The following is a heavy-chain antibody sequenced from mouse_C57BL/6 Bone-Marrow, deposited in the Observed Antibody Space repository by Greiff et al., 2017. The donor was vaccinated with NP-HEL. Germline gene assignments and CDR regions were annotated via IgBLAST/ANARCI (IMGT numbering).Heavy chain of an antibody. V-gene: IGHV5-9-1*02. CDR3: TRERPYSSNYETLFAY. D-gene: IGHD2-5*01. CDR2: ISSGGDYI. CDR1: GFTFSSYA. J-gene: IGHJ3*01. Sequence: EVMLVESGEGLVKPGGSLKLSCAASGFTFSSYAMSWVRQTPEKRLEWVAYISSGGDYIYYADTVKGRFTISRDNARNTLYLQMSSLKSEDTAMYYCTRERPYSSNYETLFAYWGQGTLVTVSA.